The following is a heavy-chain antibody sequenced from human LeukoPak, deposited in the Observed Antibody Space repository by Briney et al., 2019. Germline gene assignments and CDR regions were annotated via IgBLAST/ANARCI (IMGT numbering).Heavy chain of an antibody. J-gene: IGHJ4*02. Sequence: ASVKVSCKASGYTFSTYDINWVRQATGQGFEGMGWMNPNSGNAGYAQRFDGRVTITWNTSISTAYMELSSLRSEDTAVYYCARDYKSGASPFDYWGQGTLVTVSS. CDR3: ARDYKSGASPFDY. CDR2: MNPNSGNA. D-gene: IGHD1-26*01. V-gene: IGHV1-8*03. CDR1: GYTFSTYD.